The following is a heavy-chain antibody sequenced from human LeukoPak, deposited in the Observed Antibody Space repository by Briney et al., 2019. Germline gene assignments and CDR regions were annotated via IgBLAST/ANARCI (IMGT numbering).Heavy chain of an antibody. CDR2: MNPHSGHT. V-gene: IGHV1-8*01. CDR3: TRGFFADGNGDYNKELDF. D-gene: IGHD2-21*02. CDR1: GYSFTSFD. J-gene: IGHJ4*02. Sequence: GASVKVSCKASGYSFTSFDVNWVRQATGQGLEWMGWMNPHSGHTGYAQKFQGRVTMTSDTFISTAFMELSSLGSEDTAVYYCTRGFFADGNGDYNKELDFWGQGTQVTVSS.